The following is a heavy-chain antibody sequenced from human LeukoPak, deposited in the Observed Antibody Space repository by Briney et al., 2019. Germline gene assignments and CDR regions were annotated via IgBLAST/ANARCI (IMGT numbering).Heavy chain of an antibody. CDR2: ISAYHGNT. CDR3: ARDQDPGAFDI. J-gene: IGHJ3*02. V-gene: IGHV1-18*01. Sequence: ASVKVSCKASSYTLTNYGISWVRQPPGKGHEWVGWISAYHGNTNYAQNLQGRVTMTTDTSTNTAYMELRRLRSDDTAVYYCARDQDPGAFDIWGQGSMVIVSS. CDR1: SYTLTNYG.